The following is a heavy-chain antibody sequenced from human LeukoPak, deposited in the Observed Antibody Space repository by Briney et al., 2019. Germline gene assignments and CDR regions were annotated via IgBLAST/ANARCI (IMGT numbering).Heavy chain of an antibody. J-gene: IGHJ6*03. Sequence: GGSLRLSCIASGFTFSSYGMHWVRQAPGKGLEWVAFTRYDGDNKNYADSVKGRFTISRDNSKNTLYLQMNTLRAEDTAVYYCAKLSGPPVQGSREDYYYSYYYMDVWGKGTTAPVSS. CDR2: TRYDGDNK. D-gene: IGHD3-10*01. CDR1: GFTFSSYG. CDR3: AKLSGPPVQGSREDYYYSYYYMDV. V-gene: IGHV3-30*02.